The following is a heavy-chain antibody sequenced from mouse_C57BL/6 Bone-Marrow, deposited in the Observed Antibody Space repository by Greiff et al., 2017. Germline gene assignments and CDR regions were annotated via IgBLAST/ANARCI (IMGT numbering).Heavy chain of an antibody. CDR1: GYTFTDYT. Sequence: VQLQQSGPELVKPGPSVKISCKASGYTFTDYTMHWVKQSHGKSLEWIGLVYPYNGGTSYTEKFKGKATLTVDKSSSTAYMQLNSLTSEDSAVXYCARGVGTSWYFDFWGTGTTVTVSS. J-gene: IGHJ1*03. V-gene: IGHV1-36*01. CDR2: VYPYNGGT. D-gene: IGHD1-1*02. CDR3: ARGVGTSWYFDF.